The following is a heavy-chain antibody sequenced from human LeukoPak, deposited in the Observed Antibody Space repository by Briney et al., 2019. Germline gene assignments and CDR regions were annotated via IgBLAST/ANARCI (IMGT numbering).Heavy chain of an antibody. J-gene: IGHJ6*03. CDR1: GGSFSGYY. D-gene: IGHD1-14*01. Sequence: SETLSLTCAVYGGSFSGYYWSWIRQPPGKGLEWIGEINHSGSTNYNPSLKSRVTISVDTSKNQFSLKLSSVTAADTAVYYCARDGRTYYYYCMDVWGKGTTVTVSS. CDR3: ARDGRTYYYYCMDV. CDR2: INHSGST. V-gene: IGHV4-34*01.